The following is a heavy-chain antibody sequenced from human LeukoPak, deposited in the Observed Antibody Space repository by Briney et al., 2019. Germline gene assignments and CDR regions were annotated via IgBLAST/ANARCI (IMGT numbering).Heavy chain of an antibody. Sequence: ASVKVSCKASGYTFTGYYMHWVRQAPGQGLEWMGWINPNGGGTNYAQKFQGRVTMTRDTSTSTAYMELSRLRSEDTAVYYCARETYCSSTSCDLDYWGQGTLVTVSS. V-gene: IGHV1-2*02. CDR1: GYTFTGYY. D-gene: IGHD2-2*01. CDR2: INPNGGGT. J-gene: IGHJ4*02. CDR3: ARETYCSSTSCDLDY.